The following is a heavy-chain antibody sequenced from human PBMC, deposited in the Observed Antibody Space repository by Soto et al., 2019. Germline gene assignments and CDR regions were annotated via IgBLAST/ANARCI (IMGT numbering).Heavy chain of an antibody. CDR1: GGSFSGYY. CDR3: ARGGRSSSWFRSMDV. Sequence: SETLSLTCAVYGGSFSGYYWSWIRQPPGKGLEWIGEINHSGSTNYNPSLKSRVTISVYTSMNQFSLKLSSVTAADTAVYYCARGGRSSSWFRSMDVWGKGTTVTVSS. D-gene: IGHD6-13*01. V-gene: IGHV4-34*01. CDR2: INHSGST. J-gene: IGHJ6*04.